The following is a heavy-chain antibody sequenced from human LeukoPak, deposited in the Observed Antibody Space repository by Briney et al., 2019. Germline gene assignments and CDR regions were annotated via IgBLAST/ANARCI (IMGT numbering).Heavy chain of an antibody. D-gene: IGHD1-26*01. J-gene: IGHJ4*02. CDR3: ARDPPLSGSYSDFDY. CDR2: IYHSGST. Sequence: PSQTLSLTCTVSGGSISSGGYYWSWIRQPPGKGLEWIGSIYHSGSTYYNPSLKSRVTISVDTSKNQFSLKLSSVTAADTAVYYCARDPPLSGSYSDFDYWGQGTLVTVSS. CDR1: GGSISSGGYY. V-gene: IGHV4-39*07.